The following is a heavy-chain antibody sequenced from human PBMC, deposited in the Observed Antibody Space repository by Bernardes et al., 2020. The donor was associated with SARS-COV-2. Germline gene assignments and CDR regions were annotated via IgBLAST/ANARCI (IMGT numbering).Heavy chain of an antibody. CDR2: ISWNSGSM. J-gene: IGHJ6*02. Sequence: YLCLSRTVAGFTFDDCAMHWVRPAPGKGLEWVSGISWNSGSMGYADSVKGRFTISRDNAKNSLYLQMNSLRDEDTAVYYCALLRILQGMDVWGQGTTVTVSS. CDR3: ALLRILQGMDV. CDR1: GFTFDDCA. V-gene: IGHV3-9*01. D-gene: IGHD2-15*01.